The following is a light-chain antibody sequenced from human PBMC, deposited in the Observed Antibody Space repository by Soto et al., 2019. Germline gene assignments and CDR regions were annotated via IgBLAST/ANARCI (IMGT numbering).Light chain of an antibody. CDR3: QQYNNWPPIT. V-gene: IGKV3D-15*01. CDR1: QSISSD. J-gene: IGKJ5*01. Sequence: EIVMTQSPATLSVSPGERATLSCRASQSISSDVAWYQQKPGQAPRLLIYGASSRATGIPDRFSGSGSGTDFTLTISSLQSEDFAVYYCQQYNNWPPITFGQGTRLEI. CDR2: GAS.